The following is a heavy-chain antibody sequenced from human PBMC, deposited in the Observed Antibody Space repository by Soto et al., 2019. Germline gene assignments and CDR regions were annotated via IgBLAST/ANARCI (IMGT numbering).Heavy chain of an antibody. J-gene: IGHJ4*02. CDR2: FDPEDGET. Sequence: ASVKVSCKVSGYTLTELSMNWVRQAPGKGLEWMGGFDPEDGETIYAQKFQGRVTMTEDTSTDTAYMELSSLRSEDTAVYYCAPWYYYDSSGYFDYWGQGTLVTVSS. CDR1: GYTLTELS. V-gene: IGHV1-24*01. CDR3: APWYYYDSSGYFDY. D-gene: IGHD3-22*01.